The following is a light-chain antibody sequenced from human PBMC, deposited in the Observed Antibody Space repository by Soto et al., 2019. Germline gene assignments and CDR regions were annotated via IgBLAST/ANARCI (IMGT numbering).Light chain of an antibody. J-gene: IGKJ5*01. CDR1: QSASSSY. CDR2: GAS. V-gene: IGKV3D-20*02. Sequence: EIVLTQTTATLSLSPGERATVSCRASQSASSSYLAWYQQKPGQAPRLLIYGASSRATGIPARFSGSGSGTDFTLTISSLEPEDFAVYYCQQRSNWPITFGQGTRLEVK. CDR3: QQRSNWPIT.